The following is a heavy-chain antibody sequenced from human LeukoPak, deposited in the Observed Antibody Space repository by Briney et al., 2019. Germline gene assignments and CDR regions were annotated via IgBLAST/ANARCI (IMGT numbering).Heavy chain of an antibody. J-gene: IGHJ5*02. D-gene: IGHD6-19*01. Sequence: SQTLSLTCAVSGGSISSGGYSWSWIRQPPGEGLEWIGYIYHSGSTYYNPSLKSRVTISVDRSKNQFSLKLSSVTAADTAVYYCASSIAVAGTGWFDPWGQGTLVTVSS. V-gene: IGHV4-30-2*01. CDR1: GGSISSGGYS. CDR2: IYHSGST. CDR3: ASSIAVAGTGWFDP.